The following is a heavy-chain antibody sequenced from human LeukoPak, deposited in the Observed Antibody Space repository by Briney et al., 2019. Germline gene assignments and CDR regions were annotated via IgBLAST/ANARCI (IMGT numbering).Heavy chain of an antibody. Sequence: PSETLSLTCTVSGGSISSYYWSWIRQPPGKGLEWIGYIYTSGSTNYNPSLKSRVTISVDTSKNQFSLKLSSVTAADTAVYYCARTNYYDSSGCYYYYYYMDVWGKGTTVTVSS. CDR2: IYTSGST. CDR1: GGSISSYY. CDR3: ARTNYYDSSGCYYYYYYMDV. J-gene: IGHJ6*03. V-gene: IGHV4-4*09. D-gene: IGHD3-22*01.